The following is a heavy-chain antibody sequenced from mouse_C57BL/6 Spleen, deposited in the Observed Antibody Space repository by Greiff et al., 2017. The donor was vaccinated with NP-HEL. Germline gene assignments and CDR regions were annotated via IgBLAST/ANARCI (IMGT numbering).Heavy chain of an antibody. V-gene: IGHV1-64*01. CDR2: IHPNSGST. CDR1: GYTFTSYW. Sequence: QVQLQQPGAELVKPGASVKLSCKASGYTFTSYWMHWVKQRPGQGLEWIGMIHPNSGSTNYNEKFKSKATLTVDKSSSTAYMQLSSLTSEDSAVYYCARSFYDGYYVYAMDYWGQGTSVTVSS. CDR3: ARSFYDGYYVYAMDY. J-gene: IGHJ4*01. D-gene: IGHD2-3*01.